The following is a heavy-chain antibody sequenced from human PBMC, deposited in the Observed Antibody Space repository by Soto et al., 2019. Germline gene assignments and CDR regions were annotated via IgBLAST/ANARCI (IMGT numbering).Heavy chain of an antibody. CDR3: ARLSLPYCSGEGGTVGMDV. D-gene: IGHD3-10*01. V-gene: IGHV5-51*01. J-gene: IGHJ6*02. Sequence: GESLKISCKGSGFSFTNYWIAWVRHMPGKGLECMGIIYPSDSDSRYSPSFQGQVTMSADKSISTAYLQWNSLKASDTAMYYCARLSLPYCSGEGGTVGMDVWGQGTTVTVSS. CDR1: GFSFTNYW. CDR2: IYPSDSDS.